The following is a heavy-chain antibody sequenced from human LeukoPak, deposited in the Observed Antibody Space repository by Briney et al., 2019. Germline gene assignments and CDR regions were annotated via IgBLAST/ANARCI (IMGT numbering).Heavy chain of an antibody. CDR2: ISAGGST. V-gene: IGHV3-23*01. J-gene: IGHJ4*02. Sequence: GGSLRLSCAASGFTFSNFAMYWVRQAPGKGLEWVSLISAGGSTYYADSVKGRFTISRDNSKNTLYLQMNSLRAEDTAVYYCWVNYYDSSGYYYFDYWGQGTLVTVSS. CDR3: WVNYYDSSGYYYFDY. D-gene: IGHD3-22*01. CDR1: GFTFSNFA.